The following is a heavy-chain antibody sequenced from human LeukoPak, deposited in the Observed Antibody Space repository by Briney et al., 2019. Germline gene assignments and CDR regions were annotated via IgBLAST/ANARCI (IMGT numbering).Heavy chain of an antibody. CDR1: GFTFSNAY. CDR3: ASPMTTVTPGGY. CDR2: INSDGSST. Sequence: GGSLRLSCAASGFTFSNAYMNWVRQAPGKGLEWVGRINSDGSSTSYADSVKGRFTISRDNAKNTLYLQMNSLRAEDTAVYYCASPMTTVTPGGYWGQGTLVTVSS. J-gene: IGHJ4*02. D-gene: IGHD4-17*01. V-gene: IGHV3-74*01.